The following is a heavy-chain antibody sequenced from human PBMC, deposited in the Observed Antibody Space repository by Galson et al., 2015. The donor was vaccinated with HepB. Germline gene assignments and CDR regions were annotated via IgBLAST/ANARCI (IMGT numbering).Heavy chain of an antibody. D-gene: IGHD3-16*01. V-gene: IGHV3-23*01. Sequence: SLRLSCAGSGFIFRRHAMAWIRQAPGKGLEWVSGINGRGSTRSYSDAVKGRFSISRDNSKDTVFLQMDNLRAEDTAVYDCVKEGSWFGGDWFDPWGQGALVTVS. CDR3: VKEGSWFGGDWFDP. CDR1: GFIFRRHA. J-gene: IGHJ5*02. CDR2: INGRGSTR.